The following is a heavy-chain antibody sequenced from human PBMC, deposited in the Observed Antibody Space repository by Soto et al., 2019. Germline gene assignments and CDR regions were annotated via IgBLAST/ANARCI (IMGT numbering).Heavy chain of an antibody. Sequence: EVQLVESGGGLVQPGGSLRLSCAASGFTVSSNYMSWVRQAPGKGLEWVSIIYGGGRTNYADSVKGRFTVSRDNYKNTLYLQMNALRAEDTAMYYCCGPSTVTINWFFDLWGRGTLVIVSS. CDR3: CGPSTVTINWFFDL. D-gene: IGHD4-17*01. J-gene: IGHJ2*01. V-gene: IGHV3-66*01. CDR2: IYGGGRT. CDR1: GFTVSSNY.